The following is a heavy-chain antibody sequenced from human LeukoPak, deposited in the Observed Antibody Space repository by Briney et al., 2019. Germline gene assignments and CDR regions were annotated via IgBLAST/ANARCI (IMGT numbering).Heavy chain of an antibody. Sequence: SVKVSCKGSGGTLSNYAISWVRQAPGQGLEWMGGIIPFSGTPHYAQKFQGRVTITADDAANTVYMELSSLRSEDTAVYYCARVFRYCSGGSCYLDYWGQGTLVTVSS. V-gene: IGHV1-69*13. D-gene: IGHD2-15*01. CDR1: GGTLSNYA. J-gene: IGHJ4*02. CDR3: ARVFRYCSGGSCYLDY. CDR2: IIPFSGTP.